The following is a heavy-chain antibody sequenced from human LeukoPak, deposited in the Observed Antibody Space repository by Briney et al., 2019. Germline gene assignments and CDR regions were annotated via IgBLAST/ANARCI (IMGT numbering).Heavy chain of an antibody. CDR2: IGTAGDT. Sequence: GGSLRLSCAASGFTFSSYDMHWVRQATGKGLEWVSAIGTAGDTYYPGSVKGRFTISRENAKNSLYLQMNSLRAGDTAVYYCAREYPTHRITIFGVVEGGYGMDVWGQGTTVTVSS. V-gene: IGHV3-13*01. CDR1: GFTFSSYD. J-gene: IGHJ6*02. D-gene: IGHD3-3*01. CDR3: AREYPTHRITIFGVVEGGYGMDV.